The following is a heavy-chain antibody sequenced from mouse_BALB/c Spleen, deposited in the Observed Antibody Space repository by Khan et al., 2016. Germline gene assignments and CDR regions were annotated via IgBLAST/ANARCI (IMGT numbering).Heavy chain of an antibody. D-gene: IGHD1-1*01. V-gene: IGHV9-3-1*01. J-gene: IGHJ4*01. Sequence: QIQLVQSGPELKKPGETVKISCKASGYTFTNYGMNWVKQAPGKGLEWVGWINTYTREPTYADDFKGRFAFSLETSASTAYLQINNLQNEDTATYFCARDDYGGSYVGTRDYWGQGTSVTVSS. CDR3: ARDDYGGSYVGTRDY. CDR1: GYTFTNYG. CDR2: INTYTREP.